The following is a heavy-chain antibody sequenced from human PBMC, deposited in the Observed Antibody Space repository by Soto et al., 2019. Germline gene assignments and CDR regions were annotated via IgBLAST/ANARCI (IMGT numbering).Heavy chain of an antibody. D-gene: IGHD5-18*01. J-gene: IGHJ6*02. CDR2: IIPIFGRG. V-gene: IGHV1-69*12. Sequence: QVQLVQSGAEVRKPGSSVKVSCKVSGDSFISYAISWVRQAPGQGLEWMGGIIPIFGRGNYAQRFQGRVAITADESTSTVHMELSGLRSEDTAVYYCARDGSIVETAMVSQYYYGMDVWGQGTTVTVSS. CDR3: ARDGSIVETAMVSQYYYGMDV. CDR1: GDSFISYA.